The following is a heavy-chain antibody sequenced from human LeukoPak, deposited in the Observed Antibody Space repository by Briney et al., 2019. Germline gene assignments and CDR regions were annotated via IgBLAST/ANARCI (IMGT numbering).Heavy chain of an antibody. D-gene: IGHD3-10*01. J-gene: IGHJ4*02. CDR2: VYYTGST. V-gene: IGHV4-61*01. CDR3: ARFDYGSGAYYINQ. Sequence: SETLSLTCTVSGGSISSGSYYWSWIRQPPGKGLEWIGYVYYTGSTSYNPSLKTRITMSVDTSKNQFSLKLNSVTAADTAVYYCARFDYGSGAYYINQWGQGTLVTVSS. CDR1: GGSISSGSYY.